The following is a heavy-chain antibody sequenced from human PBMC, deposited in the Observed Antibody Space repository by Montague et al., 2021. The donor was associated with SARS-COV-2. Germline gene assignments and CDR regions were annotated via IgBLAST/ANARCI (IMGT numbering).Heavy chain of an antibody. V-gene: IGHV4-34*01. CDR3: ARFAYRRLFSRTYYGMDV. CDR2: ISPSGGT. J-gene: IGHJ6*02. D-gene: IGHD3-3*02. CDR1: GGSFSGYY. Sequence: SETLSLTCAVYGGSFSGYYWSWIRQPPGKGLEWIGEISPSGGTNYNPSLKSRVTISIDTSKNQFSLKLTSVTAADTAVYYCARFAYRRLFSRTYYGMDVWGQGTTVTVSS.